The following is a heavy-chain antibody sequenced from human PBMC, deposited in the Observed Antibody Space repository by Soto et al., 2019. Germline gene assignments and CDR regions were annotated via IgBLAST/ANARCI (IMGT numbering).Heavy chain of an antibody. CDR1: GYTFSDYG. CDR3: AREPPETPPDY. V-gene: IGHV1-18*01. J-gene: IGHJ4*02. Sequence: ASVKVSCKTSGYTFSDYGISWVRQAPGQGLEWMGWISAKNGNTNFAQKFRGRVTMNTDTSTNTVYMELRNLRLDDTAVYYCAREPPETPPDYWGQGTLVTVSS. CDR2: ISAKNGNT.